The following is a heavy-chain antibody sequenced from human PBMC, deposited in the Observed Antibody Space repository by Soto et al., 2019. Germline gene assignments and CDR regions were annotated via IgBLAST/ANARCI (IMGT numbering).Heavy chain of an antibody. J-gene: IGHJ5*02. CDR2: ITGSGSTT. CDR3: AKDFTAYLSSWFHL. CDR1: EFTFSSNA. V-gene: IGHV3-23*01. Sequence: HPGGSLRLSCAASEFTFSSNAMHWVRQAPGKGLEWVSGITGSGSTTFYADSVKGRFTISRDNSKNTLYLHMSSLRAEDTAIYYCAKDFTAYLSSWFHLWGQGTLVTVSS. D-gene: IGHD6-13*01.